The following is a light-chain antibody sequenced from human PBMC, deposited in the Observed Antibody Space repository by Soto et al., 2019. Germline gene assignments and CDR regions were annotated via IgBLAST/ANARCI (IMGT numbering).Light chain of an antibody. CDR3: HCQVYGGSAMYT. V-gene: IGKV3-20*01. Sequence: ESVLTQSPGTLSLSPGERATISCRASHSFSSGYVARYQQKPGQPPRLLIYGTFHRATGLPDRFSGRGCGTDFPLASSRLEPEDFGEDYCHCQVYGGSAMYTFGQGTKLEIK. J-gene: IGKJ2*01. CDR1: HSFSSGY. CDR2: GTF.